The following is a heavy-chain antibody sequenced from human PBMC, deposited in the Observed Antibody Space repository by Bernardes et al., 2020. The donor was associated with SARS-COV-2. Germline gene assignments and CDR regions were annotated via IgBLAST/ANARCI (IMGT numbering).Heavy chain of an antibody. V-gene: IGHV1-18*04. D-gene: IGHD6-19*01. CDR2: ISTYNGHT. CDR1: GYTFISYD. Sequence: ASVKVSCQASGYTFISYDISWVRQAPGQGLEWMGWISTYNGHTNYAQKVQGRITMTTDTSTSTAYMELRSLRSDDTAVYYCARVRSSGWDSTYFDYWGQGTLVTVSS. CDR3: ARVRSSGWDSTYFDY. J-gene: IGHJ4*02.